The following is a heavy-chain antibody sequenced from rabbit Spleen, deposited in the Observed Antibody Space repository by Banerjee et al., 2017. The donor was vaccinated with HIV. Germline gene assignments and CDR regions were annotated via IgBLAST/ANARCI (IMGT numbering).Heavy chain of an antibody. V-gene: IGHV1S45*01. Sequence: QEQLEESGGGLVKPGASLTLTCTASGVSFSSSSYMCWVRQAPGKGLEWIACIDSGSSGFTYFATWAKGRFTCSKTSSTTVTLQMTRLTAADTATYFCARNYVNVFDPWGPGTLVTVS. CDR1: GVSFSSSSY. CDR2: IDSGSSGFT. D-gene: IGHD1-1*01. CDR3: ARNYVNVFDP. J-gene: IGHJ2*01.